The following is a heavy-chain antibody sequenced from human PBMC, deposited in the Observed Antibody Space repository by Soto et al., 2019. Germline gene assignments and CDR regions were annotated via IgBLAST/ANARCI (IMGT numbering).Heavy chain of an antibody. CDR2: ISSSSSYI. CDR3: ASANIVVVTDYFDY. Sequence: EVQLVESGGGLVKPGGSLRLSCAASGFTFSSYSMNWVRQAPGKGLEWVSSISSSSSYIYYADSVKGRFTISRDNAKNSLYLQMNRLRAEDTAVYYCASANIVVVTDYFDYWGQGTLVTVSS. CDR1: GFTFSSYS. D-gene: IGHD2-21*02. V-gene: IGHV3-21*01. J-gene: IGHJ4*02.